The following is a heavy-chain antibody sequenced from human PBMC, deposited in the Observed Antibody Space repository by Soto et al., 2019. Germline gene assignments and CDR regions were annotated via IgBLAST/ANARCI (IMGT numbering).Heavy chain of an antibody. CDR1: GGSISSGGYY. V-gene: IGHV4-31*03. J-gene: IGHJ3*02. CDR3: ARDTGYCSGGSCYLRGEYDDAFDT. D-gene: IGHD2-15*01. Sequence: QVQLQESGPGLVKPSQTLSLTCTVSGGSISSGGYYWSWIRQHPGKGLEWIGYIYYSGSTYYNPSLKSRVTISVDTSKNQFSLKLSSVTAADTAVYYCARDTGYCSGGSCYLRGEYDDAFDTWGQGTMVTVSS. CDR2: IYYSGST.